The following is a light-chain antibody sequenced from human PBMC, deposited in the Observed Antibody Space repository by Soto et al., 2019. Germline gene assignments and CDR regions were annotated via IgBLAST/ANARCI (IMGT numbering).Light chain of an antibody. CDR3: CSYGGSFYV. Sequence: QSALTQPHSVSGSPGQSVAISCSGTSSDVGGYNYVSWYQQHPGKAPKLIIFDVNKRPSGVPDRFSGSKSGSTASLTISGLQAEDEADYYCCSYGGSFYVVGTGTKVTV. CDR1: SSDVGGYNY. J-gene: IGLJ1*01. V-gene: IGLV2-11*01. CDR2: DVN.